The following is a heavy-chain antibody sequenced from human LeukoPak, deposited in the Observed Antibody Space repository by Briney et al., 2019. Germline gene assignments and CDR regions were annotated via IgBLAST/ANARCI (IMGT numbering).Heavy chain of an antibody. Sequence: ASVKVSCKASGYTFSNFDINWVRQAPGQGLEWMGWMNPVSGDAGSAQKFQGRVTMTEDTSTDTAYMELSSLRSEDTAVYYCATESVVPAATVDYYYYMDVWGKGTTVTVSS. J-gene: IGHJ6*03. CDR1: GYTFSNFD. V-gene: IGHV1-8*02. D-gene: IGHD2-2*01. CDR2: MNPVSGDA. CDR3: ATESVVPAATVDYYYYMDV.